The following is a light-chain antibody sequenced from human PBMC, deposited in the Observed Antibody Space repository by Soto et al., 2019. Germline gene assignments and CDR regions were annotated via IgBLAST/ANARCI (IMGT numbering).Light chain of an antibody. J-gene: IGLJ2*01. CDR3: SSYAGTNIPVV. CDR1: SSDVGGYNF. CDR2: EVS. V-gene: IGLV2-8*01. Sequence: QSALTQPPSASGSPGQSVTISCTGSSSDVGGYNFVSWYQQHPGKAPKLMIYEVSERPSGVPNRFSGSKSGNTASLTVSGLQTDDEADYYGSSYAGTNIPVVFGGGTKVTVL.